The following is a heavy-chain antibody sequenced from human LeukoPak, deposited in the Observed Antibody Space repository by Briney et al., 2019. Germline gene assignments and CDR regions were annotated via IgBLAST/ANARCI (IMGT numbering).Heavy chain of an antibody. CDR1: GGSFSCYY. Sequence: SETPSLTCAVYGGSFSCYYWSWIRQPPGKGLEWIGEINHSGSTNYNPSLKSRVTISVDTSKNQFSLKLSSVTAADTAVYYCARRRGSSRVDYWGQGTLVTVSS. V-gene: IGHV4-34*01. D-gene: IGHD3-16*01. CDR3: ARRRGSSRVDY. J-gene: IGHJ4*02. CDR2: INHSGST.